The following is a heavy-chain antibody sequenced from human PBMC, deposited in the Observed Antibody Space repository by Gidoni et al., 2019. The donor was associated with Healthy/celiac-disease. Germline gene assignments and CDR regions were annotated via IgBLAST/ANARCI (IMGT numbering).Heavy chain of an antibody. CDR2: FDPEDGET. V-gene: IGHV1-24*01. J-gene: IGHJ5*02. D-gene: IGHD2-21*01. CDR1: GYTLTELS. CDR3: ATIPIVVVMHGSGLDP. Sequence: QVQLVQSGAEVKKPGASVKVSCKVSGYTLTELSMHWVRQAPGKGLEWMGGFDPEDGETIYAQKFQGRVTMTEDTSTDTAYMELSSLRSEDTAVYYCATIPIVVVMHGSGLDPWGQGTLVTVSS.